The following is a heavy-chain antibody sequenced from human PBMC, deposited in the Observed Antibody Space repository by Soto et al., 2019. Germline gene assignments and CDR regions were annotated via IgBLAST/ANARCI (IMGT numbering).Heavy chain of an antibody. V-gene: IGHV1-69*12. Sequence: QVQLVQSGAEVKKPGSSVKVSCKASGGTFSSYAISWVRQAPGQGLEWMGGIIPIFNTANYAQKFQGRVTITADESTYTAYMELSSLRSEDTPVYYCARDRDIAAAGLGYYGMDVWGQGTTVTVSS. CDR2: IIPIFNTA. CDR3: ARDRDIAAAGLGYYGMDV. J-gene: IGHJ6*02. CDR1: GGTFSSYA. D-gene: IGHD6-13*01.